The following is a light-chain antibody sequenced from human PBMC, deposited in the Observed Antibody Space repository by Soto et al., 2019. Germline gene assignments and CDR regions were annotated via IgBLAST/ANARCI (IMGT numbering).Light chain of an antibody. Sequence: QSALTQPPSASGSPGQSVTISCTGTSTDVGGYNFVSGYQQHPGKAPILLIYEVSKRPSGVPARFSGSKSGNTATLTVSGLQAEDEGDYFCSSYADSNNLLFGGGTKVTVL. CDR3: SSYADSNNLL. CDR1: STDVGGYNF. CDR2: EVS. J-gene: IGLJ2*01. V-gene: IGLV2-8*01.